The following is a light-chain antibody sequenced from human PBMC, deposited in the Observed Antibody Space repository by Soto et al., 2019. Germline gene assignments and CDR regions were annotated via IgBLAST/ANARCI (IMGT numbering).Light chain of an antibody. CDR1: SSDVGGYNY. Sequence: QSVLTQPASGSGSPGQSIPISCTGTSSDVGGYNYVSWYQQHPGKAPKLMIYDVSNRPSGVSNRFSGSKSGNTASLTISGLQAEDEADYYCSSYTSSSTLEVFGTGTKVTVL. V-gene: IGLV2-14*01. J-gene: IGLJ1*01. CDR2: DVS. CDR3: SSYTSSSTLEV.